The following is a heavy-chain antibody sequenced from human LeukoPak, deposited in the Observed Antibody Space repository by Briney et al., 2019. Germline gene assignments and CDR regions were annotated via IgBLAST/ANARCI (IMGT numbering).Heavy chain of an antibody. CDR2: IYYSGST. V-gene: IGHV4-59*01. D-gene: IGHD6-13*01. CDR1: GGSISSYY. J-gene: IGHJ4*02. Sequence: SSETLSLTCTVSGGSISSYYWSWIRQPPGKGLEWIGYIYYSGSTNYNPSLKSRVTISVDTSKNQFSLKLSSVTAADTAVYYCARDSSSWYWPERGHFDYWGQGTLVTVSS. CDR3: ARDSSSWYWPERGHFDY.